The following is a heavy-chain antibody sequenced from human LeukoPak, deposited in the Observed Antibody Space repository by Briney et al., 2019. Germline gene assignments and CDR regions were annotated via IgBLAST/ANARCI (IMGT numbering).Heavy chain of an antibody. J-gene: IGHJ6*02. CDR2: IYDSGST. Sequence: SETLSLTCAVSGGSISSGGYSWSWIRQPPGKGLEWIGYIYDSGSTYYNPSLKSRVTISVDRSKNQFSLKLSSVTAADTAVYYCARGAAAGDYYYTGMDVWGQGTTVTVSS. D-gene: IGHD6-13*01. CDR3: ARGAAAGDYYYTGMDV. CDR1: GGSISSGGYS. V-gene: IGHV4-30-2*01.